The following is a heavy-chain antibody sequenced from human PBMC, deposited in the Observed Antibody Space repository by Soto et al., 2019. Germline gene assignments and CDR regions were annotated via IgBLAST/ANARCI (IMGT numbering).Heavy chain of an antibody. D-gene: IGHD2-2*01. CDR2: INTDGGSS. CDR3: AREAGYCSRTSCYRRAFDT. V-gene: IGHV3-74*03. Sequence: EVQLVESGGDLVQPGGSLRLSCAASGFTFSGHWMHWVRQVPGQGLEWVSRINTDGGSSAYADSVKGRFTISRDNAKNTLYRQMNGLRAEDTAVYYCAREAGYCSRTSCYRRAFDTWGQGTTVTVSS. CDR1: GFTFSGHW. J-gene: IGHJ3*02.